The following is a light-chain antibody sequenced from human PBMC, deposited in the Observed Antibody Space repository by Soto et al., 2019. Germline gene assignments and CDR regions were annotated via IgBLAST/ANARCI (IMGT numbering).Light chain of an antibody. Sequence: DIHRAHYPSTLSACVVERVTITCRASQSISSWLAWYQQKPGKAPKLLIYTASNLESGVPSRLSGSGSGTEFTLTISSLQPDDFATYYCQQYNSYSYTFGQGTKVDIK. J-gene: IGKJ2*01. V-gene: IGKV1-5*03. CDR1: QSISSW. CDR2: TAS. CDR3: QQYNSYSYT.